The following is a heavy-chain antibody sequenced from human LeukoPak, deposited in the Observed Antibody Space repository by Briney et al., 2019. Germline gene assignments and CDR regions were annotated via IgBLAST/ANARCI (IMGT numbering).Heavy chain of an antibody. CDR3: ASLDILPGYPN. Sequence: PGGSLRLSCAASGFTFSSYSMNWVRQAPGKGLEWVSSISSSSSYIYYADSVKGRFTISRDNAKNSLYLQMNSLRAEETAVYYCASLDILPGYPNWGQGTLVTVSS. V-gene: IGHV3-21*01. CDR1: GFTFSSYS. D-gene: IGHD3-9*01. CDR2: ISSSSSYI. J-gene: IGHJ4*02.